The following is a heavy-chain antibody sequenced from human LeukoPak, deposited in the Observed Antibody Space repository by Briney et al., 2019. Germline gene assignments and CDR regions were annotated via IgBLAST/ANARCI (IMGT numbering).Heavy chain of an antibody. J-gene: IGHJ4*02. CDR1: GGSFSVFY. V-gene: IGHV4-34*01. D-gene: IGHD2-21*02. CDR3: ARGGFYCGDDCYY. CDR2: INLSGST. Sequence: SETLSLTCAVYGGSFSVFYWSWMRQPPEKGLGWIGEINLSGSTNNNPYIKSRVTISIDTSKNQFSLKLSSVTATDTAVYYCARGGFYCGDDCYYWGQGTLVTVSS.